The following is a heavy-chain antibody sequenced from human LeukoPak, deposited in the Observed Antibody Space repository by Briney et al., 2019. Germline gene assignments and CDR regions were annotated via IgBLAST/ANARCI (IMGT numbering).Heavy chain of an antibody. CDR3: TTGIGNYYYY. J-gene: IGHJ4*02. CDR1: GFTFSSNW. CDR2: ISTDGSST. V-gene: IGHV3-74*01. D-gene: IGHD3-10*01. Sequence: GGSLRLSCAASGFTFSSNWMHWVRQGPGKGLVWVSRISTDGSSTTYADSVKGRFTISRDNAKNTLYLQMNSLRAEDTAVYYCTTGIGNYYYYWGQGTLVTVAS.